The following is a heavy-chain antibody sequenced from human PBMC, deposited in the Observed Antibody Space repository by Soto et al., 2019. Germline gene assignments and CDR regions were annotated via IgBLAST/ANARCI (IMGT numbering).Heavy chain of an antibody. D-gene: IGHD6-19*01. V-gene: IGHV4-4*07. Sequence: SETLSLTCSVSVDSISSYYWSWIRQSAGKGLEWIGRTYITGDTNYNPSLKSRVTMSLDASKKQLSLKLSSVTAADTAVYYCAREYTETVDGPTPFYFDYWGQGTPVTVSS. J-gene: IGHJ4*02. CDR2: TYITGDT. CDR3: AREYTETVDGPTPFYFDY. CDR1: VDSISSYY.